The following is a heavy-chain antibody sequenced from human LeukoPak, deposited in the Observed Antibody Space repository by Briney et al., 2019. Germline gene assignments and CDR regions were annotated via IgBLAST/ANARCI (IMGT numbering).Heavy chain of an antibody. CDR3: ARGTMIVVVKGWFDP. CDR2: INPNSGGT. D-gene: IGHD3-22*01. CDR1: GYTFTGYY. J-gene: IGHJ5*02. V-gene: IGHV1-2*02. Sequence: ASVKVSCKASGYTFTGYYMHWVRQAPGQGLEWMGWINPNSGGTNYAQKFQGRVTMTRDTSISTAYMELSRLRSDDTAVYYCARGTMIVVVKGWFDPWGQGTLVTVSS.